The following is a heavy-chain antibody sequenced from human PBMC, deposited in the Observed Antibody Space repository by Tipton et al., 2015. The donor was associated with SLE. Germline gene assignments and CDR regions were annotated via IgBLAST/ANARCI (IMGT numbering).Heavy chain of an antibody. J-gene: IGHJ4*02. CDR3: AREKEDGNNLRLDQ. CDR2: IYNDGST. Sequence: GSLRLSCAASGLTVSRNHMNWVRQAPGKGLEWVSIIYNDGSTYYADSVKGRFTISRDNAKNTLFLQMNSLRGEDTAVYYCAREKEDGNNLRLDQWGQGTLVTVSS. CDR1: GLTVSRNH. D-gene: IGHD5-24*01. V-gene: IGHV3-53*01.